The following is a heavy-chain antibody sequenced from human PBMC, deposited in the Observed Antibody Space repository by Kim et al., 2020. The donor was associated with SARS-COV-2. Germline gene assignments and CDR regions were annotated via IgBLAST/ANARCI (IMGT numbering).Heavy chain of an antibody. CDR3: ARTNYDSSGYYSSLDS. J-gene: IGHJ4*02. D-gene: IGHD3-22*01. Sequence: SETLSLTCTVSGGSITGYYWSWIRQSPGKGLVWIGYIYHTGSTDYNPSLRSRVTISVDTSKNHFSLKLTSVTAADTAVYYCARTNYDSSGYYSSLDSWGQGTLVTGSS. CDR2: IYHTGST. CDR1: GGSITGYY. V-gene: IGHV4-59*01.